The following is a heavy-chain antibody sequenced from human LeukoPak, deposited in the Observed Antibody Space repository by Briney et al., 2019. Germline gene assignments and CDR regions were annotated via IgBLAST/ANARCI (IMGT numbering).Heavy chain of an antibody. CDR3: ARKSDSLMLRGGDC. D-gene: IGHD3-10*01. CDR2: IYSGGTT. V-gene: IGHV3-66*01. Sequence: GGSLRLSCAASEFSVSSNYMTWVRQAPGKGLECVSIIYSGGTTYYADSVRGRFTISRDNSKNTLYLQMDRRRVEDTAVYYCARKSDSLMLRGGDCWGQGTLVTVSS. CDR1: EFSVSSNY. J-gene: IGHJ4*02.